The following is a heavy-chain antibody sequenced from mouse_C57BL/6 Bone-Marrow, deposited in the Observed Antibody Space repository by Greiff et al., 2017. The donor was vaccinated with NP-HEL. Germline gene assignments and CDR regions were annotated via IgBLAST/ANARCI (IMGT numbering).Heavy chain of an antibody. D-gene: IGHD2-3*01. CDR2: ISSGSSTI. Sequence: EVKLVESGGGLVKPGGSLKLSCAASGFTFSDYGMHWVRQAPEKGLEWVAYISSGSSTIYYADTVKGRFTISRDNAKNTLFLQMTSLRSEDTAMYYCARALLLFAYWGQGTLVTVSA. CDR1: GFTFSDYG. V-gene: IGHV5-17*01. CDR3: ARALLLFAY. J-gene: IGHJ3*01.